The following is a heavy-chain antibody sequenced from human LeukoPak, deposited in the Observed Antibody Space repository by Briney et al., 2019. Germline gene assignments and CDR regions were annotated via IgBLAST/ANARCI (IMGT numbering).Heavy chain of an antibody. D-gene: IGHD6-13*01. CDR1: GGTFSSYA. Sequence: SVKVSCKASGGTFSSYAISWVRQAPGQGLEWMGGIIPIFGTANYAQKFQGRVTITADESTSTAYMELSSPRSEDTAVHYCAPVGIAAAGTSSWGQGTLVTVSS. CDR2: IIPIFGTA. CDR3: APVGIAAAGTSS. V-gene: IGHV1-69*13. J-gene: IGHJ4*02.